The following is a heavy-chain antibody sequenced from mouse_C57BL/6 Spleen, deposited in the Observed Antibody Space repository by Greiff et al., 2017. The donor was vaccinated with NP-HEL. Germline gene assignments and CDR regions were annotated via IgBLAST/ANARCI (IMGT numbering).Heavy chain of an antibody. D-gene: IGHD1-1*01. Sequence: VQLQQSGTVLARPGASVKMSCKTSGYTFTSYWMHWVKQRPGQGLEWIGAIYPGNSDTSYNQKFKGKAKLTAVTSASTAYMELSSLTNEDSAVYYCTREITTVVAKEDAMDYWGQGTSVTVSS. CDR2: IYPGNSDT. CDR3: TREITTVVAKEDAMDY. V-gene: IGHV1-5*01. J-gene: IGHJ4*01. CDR1: GYTFTSYW.